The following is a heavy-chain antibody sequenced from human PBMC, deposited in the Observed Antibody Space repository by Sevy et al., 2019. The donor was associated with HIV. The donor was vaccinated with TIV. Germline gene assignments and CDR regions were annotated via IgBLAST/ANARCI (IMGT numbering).Heavy chain of an antibody. CDR2: YFHSDSP. D-gene: IGHD5-18*01. Sequence: SETLSLTCSVSGNSLSSDDYYWSWVRQPPGKGLEWIAYYFHSDSPKYRPSLKSRLTISIDTSKNLFSLKVTSVTAAHSAVYYCARSQNVDSAPVDYWGQGTPVTVSS. V-gene: IGHV4-30-4*08. J-gene: IGHJ4*02. CDR3: ARSQNVDSAPVDY. CDR1: GNSLSSDDYY.